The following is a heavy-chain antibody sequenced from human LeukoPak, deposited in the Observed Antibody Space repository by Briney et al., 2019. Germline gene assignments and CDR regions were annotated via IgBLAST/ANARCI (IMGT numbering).Heavy chain of an antibody. CDR2: IYYSGST. CDR3: ARSARIAVARTGYYYYMDV. D-gene: IGHD6-19*01. J-gene: IGHJ6*03. CDR1: GGSISSYY. Sequence: SETLSLTCTVSGGSISSYYWSWIRQPPGKGLEWIGCIYYSGSTNYNPSLKSRVTMSVDTSKNQFSLKLSSVTAADTAVYYCARSARIAVARTGYYYYMDVWGKGTTVTVSS. V-gene: IGHV4-59*12.